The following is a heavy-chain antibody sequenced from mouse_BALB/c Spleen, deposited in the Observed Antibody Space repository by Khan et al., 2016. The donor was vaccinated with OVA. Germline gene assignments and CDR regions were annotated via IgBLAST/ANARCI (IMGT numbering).Heavy chain of an antibody. CDR3: AIKNGSDFDY. Sequence: VQLKQSGPELVKPGASVKISCKASGYSFTGYFMNWVMQSHGKSLEWIGRINPHIGETFYNQQFKGKAILTVDESSSTVHMELRSLASEDSAVYYCAIKNGSDFDYWGQGTTLTVSS. V-gene: IGHV1-20*02. CDR2: INPHIGET. D-gene: IGHD1-1*01. J-gene: IGHJ2*01. CDR1: GYSFTGYF.